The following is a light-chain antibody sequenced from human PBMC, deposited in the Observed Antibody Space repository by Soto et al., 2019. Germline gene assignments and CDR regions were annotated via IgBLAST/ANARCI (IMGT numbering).Light chain of an antibody. CDR1: QSVSSSY. Sequence: EIVLTQSPGTLSLSPGERATLSCRASQSVSSSYLAWYQQKPGQAPRLLIYGASSRATGIPAGFSGSRSGTDFTHTLSRLEPEEFSVSYCQQYDSSPVTFGRGTKVEIK. CDR3: QQYDSSPVT. J-gene: IGKJ1*01. CDR2: GAS. V-gene: IGKV3-20*01.